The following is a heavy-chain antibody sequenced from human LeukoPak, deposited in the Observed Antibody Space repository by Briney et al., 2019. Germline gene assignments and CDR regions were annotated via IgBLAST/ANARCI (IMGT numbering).Heavy chain of an antibody. CDR2: ISGSGGST. V-gene: IGHV3-23*01. Sequence: GGSLRLSCAASGFTFSTCPMGWVSQAPGKGLGWVSAISGSGGSTFYADSVKGRFTISRDNSKNTVYLQMSGLRAEDTALYYCAKVRCSSTSGSRIYYCGQGNLVTVSS. CDR3: AKVRCSSTSGSRIYY. D-gene: IGHD2-2*01. J-gene: IGHJ4*02. CDR1: GFTFSTCP.